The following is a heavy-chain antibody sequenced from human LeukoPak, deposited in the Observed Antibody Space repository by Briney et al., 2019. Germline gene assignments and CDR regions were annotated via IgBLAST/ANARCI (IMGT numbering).Heavy chain of an antibody. CDR3: ARNDYDFWSGYYFDY. J-gene: IGHJ4*02. CDR1: GFTFSSYS. Sequence: PGGSLRLSCAASGFTFSSYSVNWVRQAPGKGLEWVSSISSSSSYIYYADSVKGRFTISRDNAKNSLYLQMNSLRAEDTAVYYCARNDYDFWSGYYFDYWGQGTLVTVSS. D-gene: IGHD3-3*01. V-gene: IGHV3-21*01. CDR2: ISSSSSYI.